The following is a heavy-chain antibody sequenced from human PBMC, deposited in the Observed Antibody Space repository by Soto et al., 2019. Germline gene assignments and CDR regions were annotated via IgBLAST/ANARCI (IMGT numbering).Heavy chain of an antibody. J-gene: IGHJ6*02. CDR2: ISAYNGNT. CDR1: GYTFTSYG. CDR3: ARDLESGDYYYYSGMDV. V-gene: IGHV1-18*01. D-gene: IGHD3-10*01. Sequence: QVQLVQSGAEVKKPGASVKVSCKASGYTFTSYGISWVRQAPGQGLEWMGWISAYNGNTNYAQKLQGRVTMTTDTSXSXXYMELRSLRSDDTAVYYCARDLESGDYYYYSGMDVWGQGTTVTVSS.